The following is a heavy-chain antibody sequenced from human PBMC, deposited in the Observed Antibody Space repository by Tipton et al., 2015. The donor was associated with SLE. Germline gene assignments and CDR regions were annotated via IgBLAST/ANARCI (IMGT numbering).Heavy chain of an antibody. V-gene: IGHV4-61*02. J-gene: IGHJ4*02. CDR2: AYTSDST. CDR1: GDSISRGLYY. D-gene: IGHD1-26*01. Sequence: TLSLTCTVSGDSISRGLYYWTWIRQPAGKTLEWIGRAYTSDSTNYSPSLKSRVTISVDASKNQFSLKMTSVTAADTAVYYCARDSLGFDYWGQGTLVIVSS. CDR3: ARDSLGFDY.